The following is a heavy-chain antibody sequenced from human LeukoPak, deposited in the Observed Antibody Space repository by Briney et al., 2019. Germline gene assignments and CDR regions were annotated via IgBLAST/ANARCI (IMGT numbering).Heavy chain of an antibody. J-gene: IGHJ4*02. Sequence: SETLSRTCTVSGGSISSYYWSWIRQPAGKGLEWIGRIYTSGSTNYNPSLKSRVTMSVDTSKNQFSLKLSSVTAADTAVYYCARAPRIGSWWYYFDYWGQGTLVTVSS. V-gene: IGHV4-4*07. D-gene: IGHD6-13*01. CDR1: GGSISSYY. CDR2: IYTSGST. CDR3: ARAPRIGSWWYYFDY.